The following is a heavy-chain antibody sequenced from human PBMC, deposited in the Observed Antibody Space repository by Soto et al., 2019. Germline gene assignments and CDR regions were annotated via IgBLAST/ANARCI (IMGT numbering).Heavy chain of an antibody. V-gene: IGHV5-51*01. CDR3: ARPLDTSGWNDY. CDR1: GYSFTSYW. Sequence: PGESVKISCKGSGYSFTSYWIGWVRQMPGKGLEWMGIIYPGDSDTRYSPSFEGQVTISADKSISTAYLQWSSLKASDTATYYCARPLDTSGWNDYWGQGTLVTVSS. J-gene: IGHJ4*02. CDR2: IYPGDSDT. D-gene: IGHD6-19*01.